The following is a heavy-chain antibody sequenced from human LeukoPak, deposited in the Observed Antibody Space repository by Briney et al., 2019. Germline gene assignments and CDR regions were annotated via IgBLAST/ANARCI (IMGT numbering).Heavy chain of an antibody. Sequence: SETLSLTCAVYGGSFSGYYWSWIRRPPGKGLEWIGEINHSGSTNYNPSLKSRVTISVDTSKNQFSLKLSSVTAADTAVYYCARVVVVVPAATNYFDYWGQGTLVTVSS. V-gene: IGHV4-34*01. CDR1: GGSFSGYY. J-gene: IGHJ4*02. CDR3: ARVVVVVPAATNYFDY. CDR2: INHSGST. D-gene: IGHD2-2*01.